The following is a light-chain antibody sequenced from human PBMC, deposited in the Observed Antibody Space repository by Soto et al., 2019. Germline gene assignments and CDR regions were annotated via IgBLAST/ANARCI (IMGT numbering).Light chain of an antibody. CDR3: QHYNNWPLT. CDR2: GAS. Sequence: EIVMTQSPATLSVSPGERATLSCRVSQSVRTNLAWYQQKSGQAPRLLIFGASTRATGIPARFSGSGSGTEFTLTISSLQSEDFAVYYCQHYNNWPLTFGGGTKVEIK. CDR1: QSVRTN. V-gene: IGKV3-15*01. J-gene: IGKJ4*01.